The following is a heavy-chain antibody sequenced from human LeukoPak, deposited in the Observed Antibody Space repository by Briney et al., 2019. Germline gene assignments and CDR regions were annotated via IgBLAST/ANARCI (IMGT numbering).Heavy chain of an antibody. J-gene: IGHJ6*03. V-gene: IGHV4-39*07. CDR1: GGSISSSSYY. CDR3: ARGSTTVRYYYYYMDV. Sequence: SETLSLTCTVSGGSISSSSYYWGWIRQPPGKGLEWIGSIYYSGSTYYNPSLKSRVTISVDTSKNQFSLKLSSVTAADTAVYYCARGSTTVRYYYYYMDVWGKGTTVTVSS. D-gene: IGHD4-17*01. CDR2: IYYSGST.